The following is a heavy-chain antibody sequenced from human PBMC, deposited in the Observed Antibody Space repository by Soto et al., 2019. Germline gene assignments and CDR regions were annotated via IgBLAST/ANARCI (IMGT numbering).Heavy chain of an antibody. CDR2: IYYSGST. CDR3: ARQAHYGSGQPRNPG. D-gene: IGHD3-3*02. V-gene: IGHV4-39*01. CDR1: GGSISSSSYY. Sequence: QLQLQESGPGLVKPSETLSLTCTVSGGSISSSSYYWGWIRQPPGKRLEWIGNIYYSGSTYYNPSLKSRVTTSVDTSKNQFSRELSAVTAANTAVYYCARQAHYGSGQPRNPGWGRGTPVTVSS. J-gene: IGHJ4*01.